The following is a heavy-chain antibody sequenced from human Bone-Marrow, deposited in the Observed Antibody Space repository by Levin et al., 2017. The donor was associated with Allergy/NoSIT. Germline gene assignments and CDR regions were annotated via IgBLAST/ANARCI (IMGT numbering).Heavy chain of an antibody. CDR2: ISYDGGGV. J-gene: IGHJ2*01. V-gene: IGHV3-30-3*01. CDR1: GFALSPYG. D-gene: IGHD1-1*01. Sequence: GESLKISCSASGFALSPYGIHWVRQTPGQGLEWVALISYDGGGVHFADSVKGRFSISRDNLNNTIVLQMNNLRTEDTAMYFCARHSGGTTGIRRYWHFDLWGRGTLVIVSS. CDR3: ARHSGGTTGIRRYWHFDL.